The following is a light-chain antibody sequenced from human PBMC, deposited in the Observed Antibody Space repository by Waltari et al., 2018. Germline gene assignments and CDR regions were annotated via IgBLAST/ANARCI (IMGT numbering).Light chain of an antibody. CDR3: QHYLRLPVT. Sequence: PGESATLSCRTSQSVTRALAWYQQKPGQAPRLLIYGASNRATGIPDRFSGSGSGTDFSLTISSLEPEDFAVYYCQHYLRLPVTFGQGTKVEVK. CDR1: QSVTRA. J-gene: IGKJ1*01. V-gene: IGKV3-20*01. CDR2: GAS.